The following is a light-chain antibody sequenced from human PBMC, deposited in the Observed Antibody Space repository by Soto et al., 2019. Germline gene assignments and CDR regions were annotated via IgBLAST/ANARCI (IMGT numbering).Light chain of an antibody. CDR1: QSLLHSNVLNY. CDR3: MQALQTGWT. Sequence: DIVMPQSPLSLPVTPGEPASISCRSSQSLLHSNVLNYLDCYLQKPGQSPQLLIYLGSTRASGVPDRFSGSGSGTDFTMKISRVEAEDVGVYYCMQALQTGWTFGQGTKVEIK. J-gene: IGKJ1*01. CDR2: LGS. V-gene: IGKV2-28*01.